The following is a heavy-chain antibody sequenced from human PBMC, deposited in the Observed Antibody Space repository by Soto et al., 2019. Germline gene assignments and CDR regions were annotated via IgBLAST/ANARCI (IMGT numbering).Heavy chain of an antibody. CDR3: AGHRKTAMVFES. D-gene: IGHD5-18*01. V-gene: IGHV4-30-2*01. J-gene: IGHJ4*02. CDR1: GGCISRGGYS. CDR2: IYHSGST. Sequence: SETLSLTCAVAGGCISRGGYSWSWIRQPPGKGLEWIGYIYHSGSTYYNPSLKSRVTISVDRSKNQFSLKLSSVSAADTAVYHCAGHRKTAMVFESWGQGTLVTVSS.